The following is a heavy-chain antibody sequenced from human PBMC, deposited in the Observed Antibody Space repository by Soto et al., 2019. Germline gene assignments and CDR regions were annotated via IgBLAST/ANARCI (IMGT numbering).Heavy chain of an antibody. J-gene: IGHJ3*02. CDR1: GGSISSGDYY. D-gene: IGHD3-22*01. V-gene: IGHV4-31*03. CDR2: IYSSGST. Sequence: QVRLQESGPGLVKPSQTLSLTCTVSGGSISSGDYYWSWIRHHPGKGLEWIGYIYSSGSTYYNPSLRSRVTISADTSKNQFSLRLSSVTAADTAVYYCVRDYDYDTSRNDAFDIWGQGTMVTVSS. CDR3: VRDYDYDTSRNDAFDI.